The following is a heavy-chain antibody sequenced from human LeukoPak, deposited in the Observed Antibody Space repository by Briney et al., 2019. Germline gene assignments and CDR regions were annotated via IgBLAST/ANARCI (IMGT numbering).Heavy chain of an antibody. Sequence: PGWSLRLSCAASGFTVSSNYMSWVRQAPGKGLDWVSVIYSGGSTYYADSVKGRFTISRDNSQNTLYLQMNSLRAEDTAVYYCARDFNDSSSWAAFDYWGQGTLVTVSS. V-gene: IGHV3-66*02. CDR3: ARDFNDSSSWAAFDY. CDR1: GFTVSSNY. J-gene: IGHJ4*02. D-gene: IGHD6-13*01. CDR2: IYSGGST.